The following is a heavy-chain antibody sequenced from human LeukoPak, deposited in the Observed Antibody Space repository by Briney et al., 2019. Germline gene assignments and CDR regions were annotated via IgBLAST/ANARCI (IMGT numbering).Heavy chain of an antibody. Sequence: GGSLRLSCAASGLTFSSYWMHWVRQGPGKGLAWVSRINSDGCTTSYADSVKGRFTISRDNAKNTLSLQMNSLRAEDTAVYYCATGRSGYGYWGQGTLVTVSS. J-gene: IGHJ4*02. CDR3: ATGRSGYGY. CDR1: GLTFSSYW. V-gene: IGHV3-74*01. CDR2: INSDGCTT. D-gene: IGHD3-3*01.